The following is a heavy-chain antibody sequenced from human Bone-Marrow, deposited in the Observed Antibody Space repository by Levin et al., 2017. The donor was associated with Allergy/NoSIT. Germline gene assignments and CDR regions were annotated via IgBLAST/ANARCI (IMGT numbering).Heavy chain of an antibody. CDR3: ARDGSNGFDC. CDR1: GFTFSNYW. Sequence: PGESLKISCAASGFTFSNYWMAWVRQAPGKGLEGVANIKEDGSEIYYVDSVKGRFTISRDDSKNAVYLQMNSLRAEDTAVYYCARDGSNGFDCWGQGTLVTVSS. V-gene: IGHV3-7*01. J-gene: IGHJ4*02. D-gene: IGHD2-15*01. CDR2: IKEDGSEI.